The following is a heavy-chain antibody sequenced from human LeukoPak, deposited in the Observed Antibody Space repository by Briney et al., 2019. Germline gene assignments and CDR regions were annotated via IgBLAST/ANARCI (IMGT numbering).Heavy chain of an antibody. J-gene: IGHJ4*02. CDR2: IYYSGST. D-gene: IGHD3-22*01. Sequence: SETLSLTCTVSGGSISSSSYYWGWIRQPPGKGLEWIGSIYYSGSTYYNPSLKSRVTISVDTSKNQFSLKLSSVTAADTAVYYCARDSSGYYPLYWGQGTLVTVSS. CDR3: ARDSSGYYPLY. CDR1: GGSISSSSYY. V-gene: IGHV4-39*01.